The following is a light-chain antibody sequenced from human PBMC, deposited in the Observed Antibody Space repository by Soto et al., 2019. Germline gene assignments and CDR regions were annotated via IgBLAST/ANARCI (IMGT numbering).Light chain of an antibody. CDR1: SSNIGAGYE. J-gene: IGLJ1*01. CDR3: QSYDSSLSAYV. CDR2: GSS. V-gene: IGLV1-40*01. Sequence: QSVLTQPPSVSGAPGQRVTISCIGGSSNIGAGYEVHWYQQLPGTVPKLLIYGSSNRPSGVPDRFSGSKSDTSASLAITGLQAEDEADYYCQSYDSSLSAYVFGTGTKLTVL.